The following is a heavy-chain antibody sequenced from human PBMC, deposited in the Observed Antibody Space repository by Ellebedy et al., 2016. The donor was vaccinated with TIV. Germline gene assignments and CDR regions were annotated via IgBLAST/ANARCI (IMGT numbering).Heavy chain of an antibody. J-gene: IGHJ6*02. CDR3: ATERRNYYNGMDV. CDR1: GSTFSKYG. V-gene: IGHV3-33*01. CDR2: IWYDGSNI. D-gene: IGHD2/OR15-2a*01. Sequence: GESLKISCAASGSTFSKYGMHWVRQAPGKGLEWVADIWYDGSNIYYADSMKGRFTISRDNSENTLYLQMNSLGAEDTGVYYCATERRNYYNGMDVWGQGTTVTVSS.